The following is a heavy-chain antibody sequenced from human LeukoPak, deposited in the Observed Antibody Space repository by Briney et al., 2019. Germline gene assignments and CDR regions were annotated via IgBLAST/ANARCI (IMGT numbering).Heavy chain of an antibody. CDR2: INAGNGNT. Sequence: GASVKVSCKTSGYTFTSYGMHWVRQAPGQRLEWMGWINAGNGNTKYSQKFQGRVTITRDTSASTAYMELSSLRSEDTAVYYCARDGWWDGDYGFRYGMDVWGQGTTVTVSS. CDR1: GYTFTSYG. J-gene: IGHJ6*02. CDR3: ARDGWWDGDYGFRYGMDV. D-gene: IGHD4-17*01. V-gene: IGHV1-3*01.